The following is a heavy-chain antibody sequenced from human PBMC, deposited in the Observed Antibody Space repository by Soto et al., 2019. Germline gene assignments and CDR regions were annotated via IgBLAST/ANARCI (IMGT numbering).Heavy chain of an antibody. CDR2: IIPIFGTA. CDR3: AREIFGVIISGGRDAFDI. V-gene: IGHV1-69*13. CDR1: GGTFSTYA. D-gene: IGHD3-3*01. J-gene: IGHJ3*02. Sequence: SVKVSCKASGGTFSTYAISWVRQAPGQGLEWMGGIIPIFGTAKYAQKFQGRVTITADESTSTAYMELSSLRSEDTAVYYCAREIFGVIISGGRDAFDIWGQGTMVTVSS.